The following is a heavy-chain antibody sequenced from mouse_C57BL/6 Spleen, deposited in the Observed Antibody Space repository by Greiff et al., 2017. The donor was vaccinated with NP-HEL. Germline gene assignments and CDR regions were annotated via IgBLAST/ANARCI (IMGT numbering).Heavy chain of an antibody. J-gene: IGHJ1*03. CDR1: GFTFSDYG. CDR2: ISSGSSTI. Sequence: EVMLVESGGGLVKPGGSLKLSCAASGFTFSDYGMHWVRQAPEKGLEWVAYISSGSSTICYADTVKGRFTISRDNAKNTLFLQLTSLRSEDTAMYYCARRGAVVAPGYFDVWGTGTTVTVSS. CDR3: ARRGAVVAPGYFDV. D-gene: IGHD1-1*01. V-gene: IGHV5-17*01.